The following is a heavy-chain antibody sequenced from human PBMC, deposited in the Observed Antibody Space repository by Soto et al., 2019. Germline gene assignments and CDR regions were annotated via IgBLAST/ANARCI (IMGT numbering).Heavy chain of an antibody. D-gene: IGHD6-13*01. Sequence: PSETLSLTCTVSGGSISSGGYYWSWIRQHPGKGLEWIGYIYYSGSTYYNPSLRSRVTISVDTSKNQFSLKLSSVTAADTAVYYCARGFPLAAAGTHFDYWGQGTLVTVSS. V-gene: IGHV4-31*03. CDR2: IYYSGST. CDR3: ARGFPLAAAGTHFDY. CDR1: GGSISSGGYY. J-gene: IGHJ4*02.